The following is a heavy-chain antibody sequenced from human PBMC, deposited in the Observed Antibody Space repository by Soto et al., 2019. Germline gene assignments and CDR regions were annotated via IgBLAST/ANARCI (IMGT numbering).Heavy chain of an antibody. CDR2: IYWDDDK. D-gene: IGHD2-15*01. CDR1: GFSLSTSGVG. V-gene: IGHV2-5*02. CDR3: AHCLYCNGGSYYCSNPVDP. J-gene: IGHJ5*02. Sequence: QITLKESGPTLVKPTQTLTLTCTFSGFSLSTSGVGVGWIRQPPGKALEWLALIYWDDDKRYSPSLKSRLTITKDTSKNLAVLTKTNMDPVDTATYYCAHCLYCNGGSYYCSNPVDPWGQGTLVTVSS.